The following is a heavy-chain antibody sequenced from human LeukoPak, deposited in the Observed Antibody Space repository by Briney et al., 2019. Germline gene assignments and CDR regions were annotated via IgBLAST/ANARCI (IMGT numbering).Heavy chain of an antibody. CDR2: INHSGSA. D-gene: IGHD3-9*01. Sequence: SETLSLTCAVYGGSFSGSYWSWIRQPPGKGLEWIGEINHSGSANYNPSLKSRVTISVDTSKNQFSLKLTSVTAADTAVFYCARESGYYDVLTGYYNQNWFDPWGQGTLVTVSS. V-gene: IGHV4-34*01. CDR3: ARESGYYDVLTGYYNQNWFDP. CDR1: GGSFSGSY. J-gene: IGHJ5*02.